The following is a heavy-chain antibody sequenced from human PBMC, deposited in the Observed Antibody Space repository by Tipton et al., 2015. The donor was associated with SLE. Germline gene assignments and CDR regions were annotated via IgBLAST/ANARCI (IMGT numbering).Heavy chain of an antibody. Sequence: SLRLSCAASGFTFNTYAMSWVRQAPGKGLEWVSGISGSGRTFYADSVKGRFTISRDNSKNTLYLQMNSLRAEDTAVYYCAKGGWFDPWGQGTLVIVSS. CDR3: AKGGWFDP. V-gene: IGHV3-23*01. CDR1: GFTFNTYA. J-gene: IGHJ5*02. CDR2: ISGSGRT.